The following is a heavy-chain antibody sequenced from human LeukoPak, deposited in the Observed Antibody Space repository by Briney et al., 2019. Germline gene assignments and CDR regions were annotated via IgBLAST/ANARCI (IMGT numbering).Heavy chain of an antibody. J-gene: IGHJ4*02. CDR3: ARCTATSSTSCYAVDY. Sequence: PGGSLRLSCAASGFTFSSYAMHWVRQAPGKGLEWVAVISYDGSNKYYADSVKGRFTISRDNSKNTLYLQMNSLRAEDTAVYYCARCTATSSTSCYAVDYWGQGTLVTVSS. CDR2: ISYDGSNK. V-gene: IGHV3-30*04. D-gene: IGHD2-2*01. CDR1: GFTFSSYA.